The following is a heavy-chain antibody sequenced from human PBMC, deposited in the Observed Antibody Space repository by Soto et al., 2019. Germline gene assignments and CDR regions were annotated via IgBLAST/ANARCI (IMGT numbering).Heavy chain of an antibody. D-gene: IGHD3-22*01. CDR1: GGSISSGGYY. CDR3: ARVNYDSSGLHFDY. J-gene: IGHJ4*02. CDR2: IYYSGST. V-gene: IGHV4-31*03. Sequence: PSETLSLTCTVSGGSISSGGYYWSWIRQHPGKGLEWIGYIYYSGSTYYNPSLKSRVTISVDTSKNQFSLKLSSVTAADTAVYYCARVNYDSSGLHFDYWGQGTLVTVSS.